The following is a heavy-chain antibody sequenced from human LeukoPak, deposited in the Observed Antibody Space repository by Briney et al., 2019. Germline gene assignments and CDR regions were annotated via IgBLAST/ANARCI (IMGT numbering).Heavy chain of an antibody. D-gene: IGHD2-21*02. Sequence: PSGTLSLTCAVSGGSISSNNWWSWVRQSPGKGLEWIGEIYHSGRANYNPAPKSRVTISVDKSKNQFFLKLSSVTAADTAVYYCARGVRDNYYYYMDVWGKGTTLIVSS. CDR2: IYHSGRA. V-gene: IGHV4-4*02. CDR1: GGSISSNNW. CDR3: ARGVRDNYYYYMDV. J-gene: IGHJ6*03.